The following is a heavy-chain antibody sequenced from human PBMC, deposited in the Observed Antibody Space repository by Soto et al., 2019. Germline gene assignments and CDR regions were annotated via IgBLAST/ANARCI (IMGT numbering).Heavy chain of an antibody. V-gene: IGHV3-30-3*01. CDR3: ARGLHAEPIRFRLWFDP. J-gene: IGHJ5*02. Sequence: QVQLVESGGGVVQPGRSLRLSCAASGFTFSSYAMHWVRQAPGKGLEWVAVISYDGSNKYYADSVKGRFTISRDNSKNTRYLQMNSLRAEDTAVYYCARGLHAEPIRFRLWFDPWGQGTLVTVSS. D-gene: IGHD1-26*01. CDR2: ISYDGSNK. CDR1: GFTFSSYA.